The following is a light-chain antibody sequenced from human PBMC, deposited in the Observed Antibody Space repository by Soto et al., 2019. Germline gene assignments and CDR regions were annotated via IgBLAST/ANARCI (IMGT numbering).Light chain of an antibody. J-gene: IGKJ1*01. CDR1: QSVSSSY. Sequence: EIVLTQSPGTLSFSPGERATLSGRASQSVSSSYLAWSQQKPGQAPRLLIYESSNRATGIAARFSGSGSGTDFTLTISSLEPEDFAVYYCQQRSNWPQTFGQGTKVDNK. CDR3: QQRSNWPQT. V-gene: IGKV3D-20*02. CDR2: ESS.